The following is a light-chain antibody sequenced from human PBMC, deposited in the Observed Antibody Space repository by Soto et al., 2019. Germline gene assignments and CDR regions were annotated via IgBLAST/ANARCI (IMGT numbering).Light chain of an antibody. V-gene: IGLV1-40*01. CDR3: QSYDSSLSAVV. CDR1: SSNIGAGYD. J-gene: IGLJ2*01. CDR2: GNS. Sequence: QSVLTQPPSVSGAPGQRVTISCTGSSSNIGAGYDVRWYQQLPGTAPKLLIYGNSNRPSGVPDRFSGSKSGTSASLAITGLQAEDEADYYYQSYDSSLSAVVFGGGTKLTVL.